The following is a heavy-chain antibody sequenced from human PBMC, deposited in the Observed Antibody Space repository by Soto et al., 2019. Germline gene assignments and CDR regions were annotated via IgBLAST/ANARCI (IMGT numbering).Heavy chain of an antibody. V-gene: IGHV4-34*01. J-gene: IGHJ4*02. Sequence: SETLSLTCAVYGGSFSGYYWSWIRQPPGKGLEWIGEINHSGSTNYNPSLKSRVTISVDTSKNQFSLKLSSVTAADTAVYYCARISGSYVQLDYWGQGTLVTVSS. CDR3: ARISGSYVQLDY. D-gene: IGHD1-26*01. CDR2: INHSGST. CDR1: GGSFSGYY.